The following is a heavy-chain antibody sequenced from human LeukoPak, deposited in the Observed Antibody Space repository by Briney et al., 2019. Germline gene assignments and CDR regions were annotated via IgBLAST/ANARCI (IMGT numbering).Heavy chain of an antibody. CDR1: GYTLTELS. Sequence: GASVKVSCKVSGYTLTELSMHWVRQAPGQGLEWMGWINPNSGGTNYAQKFQGRVTMTRDTSISTAYMELSRLRSDDTAVYYCARDRGSGSYYIPDWFDPWGQGTLVTVSS. CDR2: INPNSGGT. CDR3: ARDRGSGSYYIPDWFDP. V-gene: IGHV1-2*02. D-gene: IGHD3-10*01. J-gene: IGHJ5*02.